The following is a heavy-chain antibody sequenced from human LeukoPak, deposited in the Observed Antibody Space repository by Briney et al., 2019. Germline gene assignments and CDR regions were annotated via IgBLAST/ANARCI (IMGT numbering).Heavy chain of an antibody. CDR1: GFTFSSYA. J-gene: IGHJ6*04. D-gene: IGHD3-10*02. CDR3: AELGITMIGGV. V-gene: IGHV3-48*03. Sequence: PGGSLRLYCAASGFTFSSYAMSWVRQAPGKGLEWVSYISSSGSTIYYADSVKGRSTISRDNAKNSLYLQMNSLRAEDTAVYHCAELGITMIGGVWGKGTTVTISS. CDR2: ISSSGSTI.